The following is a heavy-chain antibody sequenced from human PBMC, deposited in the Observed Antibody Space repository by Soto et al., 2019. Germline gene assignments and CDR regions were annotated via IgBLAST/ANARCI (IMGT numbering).Heavy chain of an antibody. Sequence: GASVKVSCKASGGTFSSYAISWVRQAPGQGLEWMGGIIPIFGTANYAQKFQGRVTITADKSTSTAYMELSSLRSEDTAVYYCARRGTVYFWSGSRDEQPFDPWGQGTLVTVSS. J-gene: IGHJ5*02. CDR3: ARRGTVYFWSGSRDEQPFDP. CDR1: GGTFSSYA. CDR2: IIPIFGTA. V-gene: IGHV1-69*06. D-gene: IGHD3-3*01.